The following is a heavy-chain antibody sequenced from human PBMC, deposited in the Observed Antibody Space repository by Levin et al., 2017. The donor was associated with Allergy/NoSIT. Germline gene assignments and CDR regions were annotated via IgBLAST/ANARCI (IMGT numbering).Heavy chain of an antibody. V-gene: IGHV3-9*01. Sequence: GGSLRLSCEASGFIFEDYAMHWVRQVPGKGLEWVAGISWSSHSLCYADSVKGRFTISRDNAKNSLYLHMYSLRFEDTALYYCTKDIFRGYSLRSKFEVYGVDVWRHGVAVAV. CDR3: TKDIFRGYSLRSKFEVYGVDV. CDR2: ISWSSHSL. D-gene: IGHD5-18*01. J-gene: IGHJ6*02. CDR1: GFIFEDYA.